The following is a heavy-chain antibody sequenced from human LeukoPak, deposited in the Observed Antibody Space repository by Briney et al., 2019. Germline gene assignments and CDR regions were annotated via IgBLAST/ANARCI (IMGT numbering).Heavy chain of an antibody. CDR3: ARGYCSSTSCYMGRIWGDGSLAAAEGLFDY. Sequence: SETLSLTCAVSGGSISSGGYSWSWIRQPPGKGLEWIGYIYHSGSTYYNPSLKSRVTISVDRSKNQFSLKLSSVTAADTAVYYCARGYCSSTSCYMGRIWGDGSLAAAEGLFDYWGQGTLVTVSS. V-gene: IGHV4-30-2*01. D-gene: IGHD2-2*02. CDR1: GGSISSGGYS. CDR2: IYHSGST. J-gene: IGHJ4*02.